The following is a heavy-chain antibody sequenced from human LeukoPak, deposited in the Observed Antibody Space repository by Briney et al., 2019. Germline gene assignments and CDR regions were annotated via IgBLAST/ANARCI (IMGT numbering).Heavy chain of an antibody. J-gene: IGHJ4*02. CDR3: ARDDPGGIDY. D-gene: IGHD3-16*01. CDR1: GFTFSTSA. Sequence: PGRSLRLSCEASGFTFSTSAMHWVRQAPGKGLEWVAVLSYDGRDIHYADSVRGRFTISRDNSKNTLYLQMNSLRAEDTAVYYCARDDPGGIDYWGQGTLVTVSS. V-gene: IGHV3-30*04. CDR2: LSYDGRDI.